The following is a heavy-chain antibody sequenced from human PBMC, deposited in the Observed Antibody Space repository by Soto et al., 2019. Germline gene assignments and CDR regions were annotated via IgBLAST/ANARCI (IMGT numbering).Heavy chain of an antibody. CDR2: ISAYNGNT. D-gene: IGHD6-19*01. CDR3: EIDPPYSSGWYARFAP. V-gene: IGHV1-18*01. J-gene: IGHJ5*02. Sequence: ASVKVSCKASGGTFSSYTISWVRQAPGQGLEWMGWISAYNGNTNYAQKLQGRVTMTTDTSTSTAYMELRSLRSDDTAVYYCEIDPPYSSGWYARFAPWGQGTLVTVSS. CDR1: GGTFSSYT.